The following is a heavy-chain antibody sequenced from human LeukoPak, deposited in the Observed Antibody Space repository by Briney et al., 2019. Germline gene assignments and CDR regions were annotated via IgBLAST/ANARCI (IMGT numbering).Heavy chain of an antibody. CDR1: GYTFTSYG. CDR2: IIPYNGNT. V-gene: IGHV1-18*01. J-gene: IGHJ4*02. Sequence: ASVKVSCKASGYTFTSYGISWVRQAPGQGLEWMGWIIPYNGNTNYAQKLQGRVTMTTDTSTSTAYMELRSLRSDDTAVYYCARLPHPRSSGYPYYFDHWGQGTLVTVSS. D-gene: IGHD3-22*01. CDR3: ARLPHPRSSGYPYYFDH.